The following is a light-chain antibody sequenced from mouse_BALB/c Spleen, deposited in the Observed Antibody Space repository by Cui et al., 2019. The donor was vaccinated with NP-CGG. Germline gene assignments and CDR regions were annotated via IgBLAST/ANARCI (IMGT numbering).Light chain of an antibody. CDR1: TGAVTTSNY. CDR3: ALWYSNHWV. Sequence: QAVVTEESAFTTSPSETVTLTCRSSTGAVTTSNYANWVQEKPDHLFTGLIGGTNNRAPGVPARFSGSLIGDKAALTITGAQTEDEAIYFCALWYSNHWVFGGGTKLTVL. CDR2: GTN. V-gene: IGLV1*01. J-gene: IGLJ1*01.